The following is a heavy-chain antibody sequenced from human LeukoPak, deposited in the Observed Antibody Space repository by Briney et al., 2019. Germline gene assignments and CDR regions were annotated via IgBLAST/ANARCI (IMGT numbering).Heavy chain of an antibody. J-gene: IGHJ4*02. CDR3: ARDGRGLQVHDY. V-gene: IGHV1-46*01. D-gene: IGHD5-24*01. Sequence: ASVKVSCKASGYTFINHWMHWVRQAPGQGLEWVGLINPTGTRTLYAQKFQGRITLTRDMSTTTDYMELSSLTSEDTAVYYCARDGRGLQVHDYWGQGTLVTVSS. CDR2: INPTGTRT. CDR1: GYTFINHW.